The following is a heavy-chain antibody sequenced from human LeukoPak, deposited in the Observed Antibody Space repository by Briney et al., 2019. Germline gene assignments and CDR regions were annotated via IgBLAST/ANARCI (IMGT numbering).Heavy chain of an antibody. CDR1: GFTVSSNY. J-gene: IGHJ4*02. CDR2: IYSGGGT. Sequence: GGSLRLACAASGFTVSSNYLSWVRQAPGRGLEWVSIIYSGGGTYYADSVKGRFTISRDNSKNTLYLQMNSLRAEDTAVYYCARYRNYYDSSGYYPFDYWGQGSLVTVSS. D-gene: IGHD3-22*01. V-gene: IGHV3-53*01. CDR3: ARYRNYYDSSGYYPFDY.